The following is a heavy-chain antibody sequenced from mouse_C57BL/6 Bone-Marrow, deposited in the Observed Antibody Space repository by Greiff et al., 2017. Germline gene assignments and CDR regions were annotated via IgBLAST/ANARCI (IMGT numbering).Heavy chain of an antibody. CDR1: GFNIKDYY. Sequence: EVQLQQSGAELVRPGASVKLSCTASGFNIKDYYMHWVKQRPEQGLGWIGRIDPEDGDTEYAPKFQGKATMTADTSSNTAYLQLSSLTSEDTAVYYCTTGYYGAWFAYWGQGTLVTVSA. V-gene: IGHV14-1*01. CDR2: IDPEDGDT. J-gene: IGHJ3*01. CDR3: TTGYYGAWFAY. D-gene: IGHD2-13*01.